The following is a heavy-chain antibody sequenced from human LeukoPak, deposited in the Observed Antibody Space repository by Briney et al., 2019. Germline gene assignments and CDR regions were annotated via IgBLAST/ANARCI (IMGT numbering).Heavy chain of an antibody. V-gene: IGHV3-48*02. CDR1: GFIFTDYN. D-gene: IGHD3-22*01. CDR3: AREPPGNYDSSGNYYAYFDC. Sequence: GGSLRLSCAASGFIFTDYNMNWVRQAPGKGLEWVSYISSGSSTIYYADSVKGRFTISRDNAKNSLYLQMNSLTDEDTAVYYCAREPPGNYDSSGNYYAYFDCWGQGTLVTVSS. CDR2: ISSGSSTI. J-gene: IGHJ4*02.